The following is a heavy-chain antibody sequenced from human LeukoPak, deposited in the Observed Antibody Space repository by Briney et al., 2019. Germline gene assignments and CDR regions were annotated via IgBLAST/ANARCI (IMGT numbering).Heavy chain of an antibody. CDR3: ARAPASRVVPAAIYAWFDP. Sequence: ASVKLSCKASGYTFTGYYMHWVRQAPGQGLEWMGWINPNSGGTNYAQKFQGRVTMTRDTSISTAYMELSRLRSDDTAVYYCARAPASRVVPAAIYAWFDPWGQGTPVTVSS. J-gene: IGHJ5*02. CDR1: GYTFTGYY. D-gene: IGHD2-2*01. V-gene: IGHV1-2*02. CDR2: INPNSGGT.